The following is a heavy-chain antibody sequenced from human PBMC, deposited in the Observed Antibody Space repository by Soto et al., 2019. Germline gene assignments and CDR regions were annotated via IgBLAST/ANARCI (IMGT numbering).Heavy chain of an antibody. CDR1: GFTFDDYG. Sequence: EVQLVESGGGLVQPGRSLRLSCAASGFTFDDYGMYWVRQAPGKGLEWVSGISWNSATVAYAGSVKGRFTISRDNAKNSLYMKITILRSENRALYYWTKGIRRIGNEMAVGAQGTTVTVSS. CDR3: TKGIRRIGNEMAV. CDR2: ISWNSATV. J-gene: IGHJ6*02. V-gene: IGHV3-9*01. D-gene: IGHD1-1*01.